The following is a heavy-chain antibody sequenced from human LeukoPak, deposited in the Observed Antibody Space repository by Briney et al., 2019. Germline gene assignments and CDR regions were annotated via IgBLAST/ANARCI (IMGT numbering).Heavy chain of an antibody. CDR2: FIPMFGPT. Sequence: SVKVSCKASGGTFINYAISWVRQAPGQGLEWMGGFIPMFGPTNYAQRFQGRVTITADESTSTVYMELSSLTSEDTAVYYCARDRHSGNYYYYGMDVWGQGTTVTVSS. CDR1: GGTFINYA. D-gene: IGHD3-10*01. V-gene: IGHV1-69*13. CDR3: ARDRHSGNYYYYGMDV. J-gene: IGHJ6*02.